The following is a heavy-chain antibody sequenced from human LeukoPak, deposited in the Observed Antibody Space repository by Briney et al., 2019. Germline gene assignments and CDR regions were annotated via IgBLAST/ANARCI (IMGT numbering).Heavy chain of an antibody. V-gene: IGHV4-59*08. CDR3: ARAGILSYAFDM. Sequence: NPSETLSLTCSVSGDSISSYYWIWIRQPPGKGLEWIGFNQNSGSTNYNPSLKGRVTISIDTSKNQFSLRLSSVTAADTAVYYCARAGILSYAFDMWGQGTMVTVSS. D-gene: IGHD3-16*02. CDR2: NQNSGST. J-gene: IGHJ3*02. CDR1: GDSISSYY.